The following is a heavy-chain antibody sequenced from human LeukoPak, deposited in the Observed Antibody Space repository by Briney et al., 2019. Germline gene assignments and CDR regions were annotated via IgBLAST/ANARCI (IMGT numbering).Heavy chain of an antibody. Sequence: ASVKVSCKASGYTFTSYGISWVRQAPGQRLEWMGWINAGNGNTKYSQKFQGRVTITRDTSASTAYMELSSLRSEDTAVYYCARRIAVAGTEYYWGQGTLVTVSS. CDR1: GYTFTSYG. CDR3: ARRIAVAGTEYY. D-gene: IGHD6-19*01. V-gene: IGHV1-3*01. J-gene: IGHJ4*02. CDR2: INAGNGNT.